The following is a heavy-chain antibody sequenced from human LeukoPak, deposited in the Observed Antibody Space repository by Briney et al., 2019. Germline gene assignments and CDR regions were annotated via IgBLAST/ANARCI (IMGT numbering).Heavy chain of an antibody. J-gene: IGHJ4*02. CDR3: ARQSTAAYSMNFNY. D-gene: IGHD6-6*01. V-gene: IGHV3-21*06. CDR2: ISSSSSYI. Sequence: PGGSLRLSCAASGFTFGNYGMSWVRQAPGKGLEWVSSISSSSSYIYYADSVKGRFTISRDNAKNSLYLQMDSLSAEDTAVYYCARQSTAAYSMNFNYWGQGTLVTVSS. CDR1: GFTFGNYG.